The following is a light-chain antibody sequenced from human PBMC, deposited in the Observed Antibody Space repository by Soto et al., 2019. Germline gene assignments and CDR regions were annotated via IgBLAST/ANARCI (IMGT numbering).Light chain of an antibody. Sequence: QSVLTQPASVSGSPGESITILCTGSRSDIGSYNLVSWYQQHPGKAPKLVIFERHKRPSDISDRFSGSKSAYTASLTISGLQPDDEADYYCCSYAGADSAPYVLGTGTKLTVL. V-gene: IGLV2-23*01. CDR1: RSDIGSYNL. J-gene: IGLJ1*01. CDR2: ERH. CDR3: CSYAGADSAPYV.